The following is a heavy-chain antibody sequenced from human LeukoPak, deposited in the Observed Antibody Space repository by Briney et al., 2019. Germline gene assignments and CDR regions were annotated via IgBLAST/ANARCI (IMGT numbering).Heavy chain of an antibody. CDR3: ARHGSVHSPLNV. Sequence: SETLSLTCTVCGASINSYYWTWIRQPAGKGLEWIGRIWSSGGLWSTGGTNYNPALTSRITISLDTSKNQFSLTLSSVTAADTAVYYCARHGSVHSPLNVWGKGTTVTVSS. D-gene: IGHD1-26*01. CDR1: GASINSYY. J-gene: IGHJ6*04. CDR2: IWSSGGLWSTGGT. V-gene: IGHV4-4*07.